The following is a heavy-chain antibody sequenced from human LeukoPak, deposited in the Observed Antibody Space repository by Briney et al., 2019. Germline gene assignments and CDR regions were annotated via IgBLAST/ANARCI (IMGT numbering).Heavy chain of an antibody. D-gene: IGHD3-10*01. J-gene: IGHJ6*03. Sequence: VASVKVSCKASGGTFSSYAISCVRQAPGQRLEWMGGIIPIFGTANYAQKFQGRVTITADKSTSTAYMELSSLRSEDTAVYYCASRSITMVRGVPGSYYYYYMDVWGKGTTVTVSS. CDR2: IIPIFGTA. CDR1: GGTFSSYA. V-gene: IGHV1-69*06. CDR3: ASRSITMVRGVPGSYYYYYMDV.